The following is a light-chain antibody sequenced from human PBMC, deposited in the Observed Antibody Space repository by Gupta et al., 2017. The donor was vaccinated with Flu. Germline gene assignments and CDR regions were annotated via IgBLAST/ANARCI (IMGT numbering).Light chain of an antibody. Sequence: ETVLTQSPATLSLSPGERATLSCRASQSISNYLAWYQQKSGQAPRLLIYDAANRAAGIPARLSGSGSGTDFTLTISSLEPEDFAVYYCQQHYNWPPITFGQGTRVEIK. J-gene: IGKJ5*01. CDR1: QSISNY. CDR2: DAA. V-gene: IGKV3-11*01. CDR3: QQHYNWPPIT.